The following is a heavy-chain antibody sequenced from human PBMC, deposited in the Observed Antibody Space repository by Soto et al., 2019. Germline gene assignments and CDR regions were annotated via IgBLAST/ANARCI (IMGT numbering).Heavy chain of an antibody. Sequence: SETLSLTCTVSGGTISSSTYYWGWIRQPPGKGLEWIGMIYYSGSAYYNPSLKSRVTISIDTSKNQFSLRLSSVTAADTAVYYCARHGVDYGDYASYYYYGMDVWGRGTTVTVSS. D-gene: IGHD4-17*01. CDR1: GGTISSSTYY. CDR2: IYYSGSA. CDR3: ARHGVDYGDYASYYYYGMDV. V-gene: IGHV4-39*01. J-gene: IGHJ6*02.